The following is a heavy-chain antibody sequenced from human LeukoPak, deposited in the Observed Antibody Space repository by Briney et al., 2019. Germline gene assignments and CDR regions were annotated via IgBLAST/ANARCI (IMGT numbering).Heavy chain of an antibody. CDR3: AKDPGLWFGELWDNWFDP. V-gene: IGHV3-23*01. Sequence: PGGSLRLSCAASGFTFSSYAMSWVRQAPGKGLEWVSAISGSGGSTYYADSVKGRFTISRDNSKNTLYLQMNSLRAEDTAVYYCAKDPGLWFGELWDNWFDPWDQGTLVTVSS. CDR2: ISGSGGST. D-gene: IGHD3-10*01. J-gene: IGHJ5*02. CDR1: GFTFSSYA.